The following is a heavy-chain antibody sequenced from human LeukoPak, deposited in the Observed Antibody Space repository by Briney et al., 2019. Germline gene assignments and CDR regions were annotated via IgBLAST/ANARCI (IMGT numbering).Heavy chain of an antibody. CDR1: GFTFSTYG. J-gene: IGHJ4*02. CDR3: AKDQGGDFAYYFDY. D-gene: IGHD4-17*01. CDR2: CSSDGSSK. Sequence: GGSLRLSCAASGFTFSTYGMNWVRQAPGKGLEWVAVCSSDGSSKYYADSVKGRFTISRDNAKNTLYLQMNSLRGEDTAVYYCAKDQGGDFAYYFDYWGQGTLVTVSS. V-gene: IGHV3-30*18.